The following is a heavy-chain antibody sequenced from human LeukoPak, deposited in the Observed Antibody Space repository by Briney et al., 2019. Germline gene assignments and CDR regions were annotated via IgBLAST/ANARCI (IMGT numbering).Heavy chain of an antibody. CDR1: GFTFSGSA. CDR2: IRSRDNSYAS. V-gene: IGHV3-73*01. CDR3: TRHSTYYDIVTGYYDPRAFDI. J-gene: IGHJ3*02. Sequence: GGSLRLSCAASGFTFSGSAMHWVRQASGKGLAWVARIRSRDNSYASAYVASVKGKCTISRDNSKNTAYLQMNTLKTEDTAVYYCTRHSTYYDIVTGYYDPRAFDIWGQGKMVTVSS. D-gene: IGHD3-9*01.